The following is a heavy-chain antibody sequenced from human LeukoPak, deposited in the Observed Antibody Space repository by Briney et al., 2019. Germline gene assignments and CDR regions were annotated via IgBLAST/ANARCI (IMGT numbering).Heavy chain of an antibody. Sequence: GESLKISCKGSGYSFTSYWIGWVRQMPGKGLEWMGIIYPGDSDTRYSPSFQGQVTISADKSIGTAYLQWSSLKASDTAMNYCARQKSSLLWEGRNGMDVWGKGTTVTVSS. D-gene: IGHD3-10*01. CDR3: ARQKSSLLWEGRNGMDV. CDR1: GYSFTSYW. V-gene: IGHV5-51*01. J-gene: IGHJ6*04. CDR2: IYPGDSDT.